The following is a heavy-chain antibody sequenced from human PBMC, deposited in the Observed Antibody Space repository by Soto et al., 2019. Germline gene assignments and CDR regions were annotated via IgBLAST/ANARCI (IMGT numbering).Heavy chain of an antibody. CDR1: GFTFSSYA. CDR2: ISYDGSNK. J-gene: IGHJ4*02. D-gene: IGHD3-9*01. V-gene: IGHV3-30-3*01. Sequence: QVQLVESGGGVVQPGRSLRLSCAASGFTFSSYAMHWVRQAPGKGLEWVAVISYDGSNKYYADSVKGRFIISRDNSKNTLYLQMNSLRAEDTAVYYCARSDHFDWLLYVYWGQGTLVTVSS. CDR3: ARSDHFDWLLYVY.